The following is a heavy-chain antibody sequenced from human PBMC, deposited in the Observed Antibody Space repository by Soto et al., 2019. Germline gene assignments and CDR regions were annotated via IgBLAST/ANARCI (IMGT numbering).Heavy chain of an antibody. CDR3: AAIDHGSES. CDR1: GVVFSNYW. D-gene: IGHD2-2*02. V-gene: IGHV3-7*01. Sequence: XXSLRLSCAASGVVFSNYWMRWVRRAPGKGLEWLANINQDGSGRYHADSVKGRFTISRDNAENSLYLQMNGLRVEDTAVYYCAAIDHGSESWGQGTLVTVSS. J-gene: IGHJ5*02. CDR2: INQDGSGR.